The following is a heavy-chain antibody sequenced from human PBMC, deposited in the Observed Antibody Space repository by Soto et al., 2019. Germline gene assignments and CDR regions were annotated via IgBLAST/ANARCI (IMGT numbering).Heavy chain of an antibody. V-gene: IGHV1-69*13. J-gene: IGHJ5*02. Sequence: SVKVSCKASGGTFSSYAISWVRQAPGQGLEWMGGIIPIFGTANYAQKFQGRVTITADESTSTAYMERSSLRSEDTAVYYCALYYDSSGYYYPNWFDPWGQGTLVTVSS. CDR1: GGTFSSYA. D-gene: IGHD3-22*01. CDR2: IIPIFGTA. CDR3: ALYYDSSGYYYPNWFDP.